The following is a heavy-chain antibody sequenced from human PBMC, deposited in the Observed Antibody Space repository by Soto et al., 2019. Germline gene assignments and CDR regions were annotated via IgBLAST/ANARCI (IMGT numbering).Heavy chain of an antibody. Sequence: PGESLKISCKGSGYSFTSYWIGWVRQMPGKVLEWMGIIYPGDSDTRYSPSFQGQVTISADKSISTAYLQWSSLKASDTAMYYCARGSYGPIYYYYYGMDVWGQGXTVTVYS. J-gene: IGHJ6*02. D-gene: IGHD1-26*01. CDR3: ARGSYGPIYYYYYGMDV. CDR1: GYSFTSYW. V-gene: IGHV5-51*01. CDR2: IYPGDSDT.